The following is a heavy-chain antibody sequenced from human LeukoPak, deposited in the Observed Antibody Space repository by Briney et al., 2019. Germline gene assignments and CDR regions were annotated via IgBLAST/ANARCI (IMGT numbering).Heavy chain of an antibody. D-gene: IGHD3-3*01. CDR3: ARGITIFGVVSEYYFDY. J-gene: IGHJ4*02. CDR2: IYYRGST. Sequence: SETLSLTCTVSGGSISSYYWSWIRQPPGKGREGIGYIYYRGSTNYNPSLKSRVTISVDTSKNQFSLKLSSVTAADTAVYYCARGITIFGVVSEYYFDYWGQGTLVTVSS. V-gene: IGHV4-59*01. CDR1: GGSISSYY.